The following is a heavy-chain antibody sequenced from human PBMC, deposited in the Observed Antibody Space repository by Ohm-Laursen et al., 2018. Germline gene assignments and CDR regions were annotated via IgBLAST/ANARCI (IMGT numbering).Heavy chain of an antibody. CDR1: GYTFTGYY. J-gene: IGHJ6*02. CDR2: INPNSGGT. V-gene: IGHV1-2*02. CDR3: ARDVIVVVPAAMPTYYYYGMDV. D-gene: IGHD2-2*01. Sequence: ASVKVSCKASGYTFTGYYMHWVRQAPGQGLEWMGWINPNSGGTNYAQKFQGRVTMTRDTSISTAYMELSRLRSDDTAVYYCARDVIVVVPAAMPTYYYYGMDVWGQGTTVTVSS.